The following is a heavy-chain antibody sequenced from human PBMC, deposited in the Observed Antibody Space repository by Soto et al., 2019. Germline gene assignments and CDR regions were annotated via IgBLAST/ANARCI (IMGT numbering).Heavy chain of an antibody. V-gene: IGHV4-4*02. CDR1: GGSISSSNW. D-gene: IGHD3-10*01. CDR3: ARRWGEGRVDY. J-gene: IGHJ4*02. CDR2: IYHSGNT. Sequence: PSETLSLTCAVSGGSISSSNWWSWVRQPPGKGLEWIGEIYHSGNTNYSPSLKSRVTMAVDKSRNQFSLKLSSVTAADTAVYYCARRWGEGRVDYWGQGTLVTVSS.